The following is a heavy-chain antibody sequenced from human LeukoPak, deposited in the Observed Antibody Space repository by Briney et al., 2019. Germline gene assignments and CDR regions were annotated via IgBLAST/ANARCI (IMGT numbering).Heavy chain of an antibody. V-gene: IGHV1-2*02. CDR2: INPNSGDT. J-gene: IGHJ3*02. D-gene: IGHD4/OR15-4a*01. Sequence: ASVKVSCKAYGYTFTHFYIHWVRQAPAQGLEWMGWINPNSGDTDYAQKFQGRVTMTRDTSISTAYMELGSLGSDDTAMYYCAANADTPRGAFDIWGQGSMVTVPS. CDR1: GYTFTHFY. CDR3: AANADTPRGAFDI.